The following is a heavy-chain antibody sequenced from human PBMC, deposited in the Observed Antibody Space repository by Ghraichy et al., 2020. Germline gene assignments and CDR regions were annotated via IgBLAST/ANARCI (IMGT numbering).Heavy chain of an antibody. Sequence: SETLSLTCTVSGGSISSSSYYWGWIRQPPGKGLEWIGTIYYSGSTYYSPSLKSRVTISVDTSKNQFSLKLSSVTAADTAVYYCARHVIDWYDAFDIWGQGTMVTVSS. CDR3: ARHVIDWYDAFDI. D-gene: IGHD2-21*01. CDR2: IYYSGST. CDR1: GGSISSSSYY. V-gene: IGHV4-39*01. J-gene: IGHJ3*02.